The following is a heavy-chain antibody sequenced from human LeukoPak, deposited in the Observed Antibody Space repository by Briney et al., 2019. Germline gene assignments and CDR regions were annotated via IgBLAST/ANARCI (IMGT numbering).Heavy chain of an antibody. J-gene: IGHJ4*02. V-gene: IGHV3-33*01. CDR2: IWYDGSNK. Sequence: GRSLRLSCAASGFTFSSYGMHWVRQAPGKGLEWVAVIWYDGSNKYYADSVKGRFTISRDNSKNTLYLQMNSLRAEDTAVYCCARDQYYHGSGSYLYYWGQGTLVTVSS. CDR1: GFTFSSYG. CDR3: ARDQYYHGSGSYLYY. D-gene: IGHD3-10*01.